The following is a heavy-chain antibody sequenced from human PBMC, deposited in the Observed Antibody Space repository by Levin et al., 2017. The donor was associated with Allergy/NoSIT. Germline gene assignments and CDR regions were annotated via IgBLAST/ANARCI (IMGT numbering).Heavy chain of an antibody. D-gene: IGHD1-26*01. J-gene: IGHJ6*02. V-gene: IGHV4-31*03. Sequence: PSETLSLTCTVSGGSISSGGYYWHWIRQHPGKGLEWIGYIFYSGSTYYTPSLRSRVTTSVDTSKNQFSLKLSSVTAADTAVYYCARGRWEVLANYYYALDVWGQGTTVTVSS. CDR1: GGSISSGGYY. CDR3: ARGRWEVLANYYYALDV. CDR2: IFYSGST.